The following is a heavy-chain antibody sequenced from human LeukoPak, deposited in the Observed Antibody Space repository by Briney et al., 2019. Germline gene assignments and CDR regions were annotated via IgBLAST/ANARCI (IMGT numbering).Heavy chain of an antibody. CDR1: GFTLSSYS. CDR3: ASGVIIATAGSLDY. Sequence: WWCLRLSCAAPGFTLSSYSKNRVRQAPGEGGEWGSCIGSGSRYKNYVDSVRGRFTISRDNAKNSLYLQMNSLRAEDTAVYFCASGVIIATAGSLDYWGQGTLVTVSS. J-gene: IGHJ4*02. V-gene: IGHV3-21*01. D-gene: IGHD6-13*01. CDR2: IGSGSRYK.